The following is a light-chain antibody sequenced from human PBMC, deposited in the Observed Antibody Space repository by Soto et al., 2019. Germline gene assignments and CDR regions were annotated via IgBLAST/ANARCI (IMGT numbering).Light chain of an antibody. CDR3: QHLNSYPLT. Sequence: DIQMTQSPSSLSASVGDRVTITCRASQSISSYLAWYQQQPGKAPKLLIYAASTLQSGVPSRFSGSGSGTEFTLTVSGLQSEDFATYYCQHLNSYPLTFGGGTKVDIK. V-gene: IGKV1-9*01. J-gene: IGKJ4*01. CDR1: QSISSY. CDR2: AAS.